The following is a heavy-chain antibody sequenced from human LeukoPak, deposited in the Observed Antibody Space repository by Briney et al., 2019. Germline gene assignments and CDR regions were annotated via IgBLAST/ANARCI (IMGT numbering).Heavy chain of an antibody. Sequence: PGGSLRLSCAASGFIFSNYGMNWVRQAVGKGLEWVSYISSSSSTKYYADSVKGRFIISRDNAKNSLYLQMNSLRAEDTAVYYCARDPDFWGQGALVTVSS. J-gene: IGHJ4*02. CDR3: ARDPDF. CDR2: ISSSSSTK. V-gene: IGHV3-48*01. CDR1: GFIFSNYG.